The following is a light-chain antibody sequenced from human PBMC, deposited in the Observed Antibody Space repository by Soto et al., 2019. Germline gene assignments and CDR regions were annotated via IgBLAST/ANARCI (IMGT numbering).Light chain of an antibody. CDR2: GAS. CDR1: QSASSY. V-gene: IGKV3-11*01. Sequence: EIVLTQSPATLSLSPGERATLSCRASQSASSYLAWYQQKPGQAPRLLIYGASTRATGIPARFSGSGSGTDFTLTISSLQPEDFATYYCQQSYSTPKYFGQGTKVDIK. CDR3: QQSYSTPKY. J-gene: IGKJ1*01.